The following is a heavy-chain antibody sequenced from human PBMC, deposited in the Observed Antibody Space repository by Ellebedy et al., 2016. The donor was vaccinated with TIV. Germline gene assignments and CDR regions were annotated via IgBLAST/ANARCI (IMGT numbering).Heavy chain of an antibody. CDR3: ARGKSVGGWHKPPLGY. Sequence: GESLKISXAASGFTFSSYAMHWVRQAPGKGLEWVAAISYDGSNKYYADSVKGRFTISRDNSKNTLYLQMNSLRAEDTAVYYCARGKSVGGWHKPPLGYWGQGTLVTVSS. CDR2: ISYDGSNK. J-gene: IGHJ4*02. D-gene: IGHD6-19*01. CDR1: GFTFSSYA. V-gene: IGHV3-30-3*01.